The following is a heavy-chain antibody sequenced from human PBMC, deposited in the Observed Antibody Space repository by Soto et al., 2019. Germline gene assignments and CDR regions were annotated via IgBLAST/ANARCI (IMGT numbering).Heavy chain of an antibody. CDR1: GFTFSSYG. CDR2: ISYDGSNK. Sequence: GSLRLSCAASGFTFSSYGMHWVRQAPGKGLEWVAVISYDGSNKYYADSVKGRFTISRDNSKNTLYLQMNSLRAEDTAVYYCAKDRYQLLYYYYMDVWGKGTTVTVSS. CDR3: AKDRYQLLYYYYMDV. J-gene: IGHJ6*03. V-gene: IGHV3-30*18. D-gene: IGHD2-2*01.